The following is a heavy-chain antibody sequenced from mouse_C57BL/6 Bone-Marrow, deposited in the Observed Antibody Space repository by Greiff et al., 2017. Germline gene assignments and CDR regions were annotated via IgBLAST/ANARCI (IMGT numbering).Heavy chain of an antibody. CDR3: AGGCDRMDY. J-gene: IGHJ4*01. Sequence: EVKLMESGGGLVQPGGSMKLSCDASGFTFSDAWMDWVRQSPEKGLEWVAEIRNKANSPATYYAESVKGRFTISRDDSKSSVYLQMSSWRAADTGSYYWAGGCDRMDYWGQGTSVTVSS. CDR1: GFTFSDAW. V-gene: IGHV6-6*01. CDR2: IRNKANSPAT.